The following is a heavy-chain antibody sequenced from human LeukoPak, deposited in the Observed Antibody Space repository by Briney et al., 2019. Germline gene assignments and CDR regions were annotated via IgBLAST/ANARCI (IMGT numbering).Heavy chain of an antibody. V-gene: IGHV4-39*01. CDR1: GDSISTSTYY. Sequence: SETLSLTCGVSGDSISTSTYYWGWIRQPPGKGLEWIGNIYYSGTTYYNPSLKSRATISVDTSKNQFSLKLTSVTAADTGVYYCARVGYYGSGSYWPLYWGQGTLVTVSS. CDR2: IYYSGTT. J-gene: IGHJ4*02. D-gene: IGHD3-10*01. CDR3: ARVGYYGSGSYWPLY.